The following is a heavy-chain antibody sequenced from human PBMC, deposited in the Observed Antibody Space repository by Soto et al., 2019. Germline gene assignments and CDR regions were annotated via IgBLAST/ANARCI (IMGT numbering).Heavy chain of an antibody. CDR3: ARRGYSSSWYYYYYYGMDV. CDR2: IIPIFGTA. CDR1: GGTFSSYA. Sequence: GASVKVSCKASGGTFSSYAISWVRQAPGQGLEWMGGIIPIFGTANYAQKFQGRVTITADESTSTAYMELSSLRSEDTAVYYCARRGYSSSWYYYYYYGMDVWGPGTLVTVSS. V-gene: IGHV1-69*13. D-gene: IGHD6-13*01. J-gene: IGHJ6*02.